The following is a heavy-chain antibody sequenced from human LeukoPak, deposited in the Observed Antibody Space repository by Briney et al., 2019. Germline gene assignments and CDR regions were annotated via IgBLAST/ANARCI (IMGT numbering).Heavy chain of an antibody. J-gene: IGHJ6*02. CDR2: INPSGGST. D-gene: IGHD3-16*01. CDR3: ARGGMGADYYYYYGMDV. CDR1: GYTFTSYY. V-gene: IGHV1-46*01. Sequence: ASVKVSCKASGYTFTSYYMHWVRQAPGQGLEWMGIINPSGGSTSYAQKFQGRVTMTRDTSTSTVYMELSSLRSEDTAVYYCARGGMGADYYYYYGMDVWGQGTTVTVSS.